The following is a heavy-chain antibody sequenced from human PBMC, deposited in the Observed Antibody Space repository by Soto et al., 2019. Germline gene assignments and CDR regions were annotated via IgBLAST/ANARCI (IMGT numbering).Heavy chain of an antibody. CDR1: GLSISSGDW. V-gene: IGHV4-4*02. D-gene: IGHD6-13*01. Sequence: QVQLQESGPGLVRSSGTVSLTCAVSGLSISSGDWWSWVRQPPGKGLEWIGEIHHSGSANYNPSLKSRVTLSVVPSKDLFSLTLISVTAADTAFYYCARDQGSHPGDWGQGTLVSVSS. CDR2: IHHSGSA. J-gene: IGHJ4*02. CDR3: ARDQGSHPGD.